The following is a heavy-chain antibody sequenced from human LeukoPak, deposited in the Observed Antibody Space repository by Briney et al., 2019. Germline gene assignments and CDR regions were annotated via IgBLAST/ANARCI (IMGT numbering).Heavy chain of an antibody. CDR1: GFTFSNFG. J-gene: IGHJ4*02. Sequence: GGSLRLSCAASGFTFSNFGMHWVRQAPGKGLEWVAFIQSDGSIKYYADSVRGRFTISRDNSKNTLYLQMNSLRPEDTAVHYCAKDLPTAYFDYWGQGTLVTVSS. D-gene: IGHD2-2*01. CDR2: IQSDGSIK. CDR3: AKDLPTAYFDY. V-gene: IGHV3-30*02.